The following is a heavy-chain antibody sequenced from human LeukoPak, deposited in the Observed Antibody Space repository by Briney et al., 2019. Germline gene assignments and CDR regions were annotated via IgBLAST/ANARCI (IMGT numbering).Heavy chain of an antibody. CDR2: INSDGSTT. CDR1: GFTFSSYW. J-gene: IGHJ4*02. V-gene: IGHV3-74*01. Sequence: SGGSLRLSCAASGFTFSSYWMHWVRKVPGKGLVCVSRINSDGSTTTYADSVKGRFTISRDNAKNTLYLQMNSLRPEDTAVYFCARAHSYNYGDYWGQGTPVTVSS. CDR3: ARAHSYNYGDY. D-gene: IGHD3-16*01.